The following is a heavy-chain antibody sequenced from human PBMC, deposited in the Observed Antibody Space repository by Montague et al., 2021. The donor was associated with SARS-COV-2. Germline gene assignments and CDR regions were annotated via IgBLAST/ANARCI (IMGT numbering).Heavy chain of an antibody. CDR1: GDSISSSSYY. D-gene: IGHD6-13*01. CDR3: ARHKRWRIAAAGRYFDY. J-gene: IGHJ4*02. CDR2: IYYSGST. Sequence: SETLSLTCTVSGDSISSSSYYWSWIRQPPGKGLEWIGSIYYSGSTXYNPSLKSRVTISVDTSKNQFSLKLSSVTAADTAVYYCARHKRWRIAAAGRYFDYWGQGTLVTVSS. V-gene: IGHV4-39*01.